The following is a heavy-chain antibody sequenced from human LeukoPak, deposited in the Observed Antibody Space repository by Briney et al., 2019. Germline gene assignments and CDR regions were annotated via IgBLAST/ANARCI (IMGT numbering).Heavy chain of an antibody. CDR1: GFPFSSYW. CDR3: TRVGYIDEGIDY. D-gene: IGHD5-24*01. CDR2: IKQDGSKK. Sequence: GGSLRLSCVASGFPFSSYWMTWVRQAPGKGLEWVANIKQDGSKKSYVDSEKGRFAISRDNAKNSLYLQMNSLRAEDTAIYYCTRVGYIDEGIDYWGQGTLVTVSS. V-gene: IGHV3-7*04. J-gene: IGHJ4*02.